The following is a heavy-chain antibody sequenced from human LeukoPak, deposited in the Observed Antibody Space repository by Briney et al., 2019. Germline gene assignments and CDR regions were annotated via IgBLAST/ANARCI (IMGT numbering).Heavy chain of an antibody. D-gene: IGHD6-19*01. Sequence: GGSLRLSCAVSGFTFRNYWMSWVRQAPGKGLEWVANIKEDGSEKYYVDSVKGRFTVSRDNAKKSLFLQMNSLRDEDTAVYYCARQQWLDGAYYFDYWGQGTLVTVSS. CDR1: GFTFRNYW. CDR2: IKEDGSEK. V-gene: IGHV3-7*01. CDR3: ARQQWLDGAYYFDY. J-gene: IGHJ4*02.